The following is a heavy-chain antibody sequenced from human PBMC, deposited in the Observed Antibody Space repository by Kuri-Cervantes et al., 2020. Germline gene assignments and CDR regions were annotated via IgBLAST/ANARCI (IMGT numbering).Heavy chain of an antibody. D-gene: IGHD3-3*01. Sequence: GESLKISCAASGFTFTNFAMTWVRQAPGKGLEWVSTINSGGNTYYADPVKGRFTISRDNSKNTMYLQMNSLRAEDTAVYYCARAKEVGYDFWSGYYTNYYYYYYMDVWGKGTTVTVSS. CDR1: GFTFTNFA. CDR3: ARAKEVGYDFWSGYYTNYYYYYYMDV. J-gene: IGHJ6*03. V-gene: IGHV3-23*01. CDR2: INSGGNT.